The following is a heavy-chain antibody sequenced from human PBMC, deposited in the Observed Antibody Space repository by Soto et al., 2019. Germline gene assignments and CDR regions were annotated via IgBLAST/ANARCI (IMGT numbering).Heavy chain of an antibody. CDR3: ASSYYYGSGSYYNSDY. J-gene: IGHJ4*02. CDR2: ISSSSSYI. D-gene: IGHD3-10*01. V-gene: IGHV3-21*01. Sequence: GGSLRLSCAASGFTFSSYSMNWVRQAPGKGLEWVSSISSSSSYIYYADSVKGRFTISRDNAKNSLYLQMNSLRAEDTAVYYCASSYYYGSGSYYNSDYWGQGTLVTVSS. CDR1: GFTFSSYS.